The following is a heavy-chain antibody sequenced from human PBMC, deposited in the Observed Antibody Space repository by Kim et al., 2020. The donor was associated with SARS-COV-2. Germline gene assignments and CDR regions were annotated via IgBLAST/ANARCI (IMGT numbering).Heavy chain of an antibody. V-gene: IGHV4-59*01. Sequence: SETLYLTCTVSGGSITTYYWTWIRQTPGKGLEWIGYSHYSGSTNYNPSLKSRVTMSLDTSKNQFSLQLNSVTAADTAVYYCASGGGGIAVAGTGGWIDPWGQGTLVTVSS. D-gene: IGHD6-19*01. CDR3: ASGGGGIAVAGTGGWIDP. CDR2: SHYSGST. J-gene: IGHJ5*02. CDR1: GGSITTYY.